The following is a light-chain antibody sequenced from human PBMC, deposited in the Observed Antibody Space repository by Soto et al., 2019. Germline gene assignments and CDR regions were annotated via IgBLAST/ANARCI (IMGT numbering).Light chain of an antibody. CDR2: DAS. CDR1: QSVSSS. Sequence: EIVLTQSPDTLSLSPGERATLSCRASQSVSSSLAWYQQIPGQAPRLLIYDASNRATGIPARFSGSGSGTDFTPTISALEPEDFAVYYCQQRSNWPPEVTFGPGTKVDIK. CDR3: QQRSNWPPEVT. J-gene: IGKJ3*01. V-gene: IGKV3-11*01.